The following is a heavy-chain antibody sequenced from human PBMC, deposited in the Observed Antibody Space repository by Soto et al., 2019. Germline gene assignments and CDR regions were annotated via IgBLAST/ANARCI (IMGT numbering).Heavy chain of an antibody. D-gene: IGHD6-13*01. V-gene: IGHV1-3*01. J-gene: IGHJ4*02. CDR2: INAGNGNT. CDR1: GYTFTSYA. Sequence: ASVKVSCKASGYTFTSYAMHWVRQAPGQRLEWMGWINAGNGNTKYSQKFQGRVTITRDTSASTAYMELSSLRSEDTAVYYCARVGGYSSSWYTSLEFDYWGQGTLVTVSS. CDR3: ARVGGYSSSWYTSLEFDY.